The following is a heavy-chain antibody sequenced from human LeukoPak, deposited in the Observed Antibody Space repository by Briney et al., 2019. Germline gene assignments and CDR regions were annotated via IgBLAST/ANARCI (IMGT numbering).Heavy chain of an antibody. J-gene: IGHJ6*02. V-gene: IGHV3-48*01. CDR3: ARDRLHGQPVCSGGSCYSIWYYYGMDV. D-gene: IGHD2-15*01. CDR2: ISSSSSTI. CDR1: GFTFSSYS. Sequence: GGSLRLSCAASGFTFSSYSMNWVRQAPGKGLEWVSYISSSSSTIYYADSVKGRFTISRDNSKNTLYLQMNSLRAEDTAVYYCARDRLHGQPVCSGGSCYSIWYYYGMDVWGQGTTVTVSS.